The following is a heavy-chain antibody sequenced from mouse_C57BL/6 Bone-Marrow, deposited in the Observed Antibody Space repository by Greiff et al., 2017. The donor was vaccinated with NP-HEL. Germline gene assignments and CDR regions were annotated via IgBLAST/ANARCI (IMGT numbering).Heavy chain of an antibody. CDR3: TPVSYPIRQLRLRNAY. Sequence: QVQLQQSGAELASPGASVTLSCKASGYTFTDHIMNWVKKRPGQGLEWIGRIYPVSGETNYNQKFMGKATFSVDRSSSTVYMVLNSLTSEDPAVYYCTPVSYPIRQLRLRNAYWGQGTLVTVSA. J-gene: IGHJ3*01. CDR1: GYTFTDHI. V-gene: IGHV1-11*01. CDR2: IYPVSGET. D-gene: IGHD3-2*02.